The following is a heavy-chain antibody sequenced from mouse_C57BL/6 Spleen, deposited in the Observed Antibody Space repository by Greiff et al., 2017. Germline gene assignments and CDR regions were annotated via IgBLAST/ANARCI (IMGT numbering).Heavy chain of an antibody. Sequence: EVKLVESGGGLVKPGGSLKLSCAASGFTFSDYGMHWVRQAPEKGLEWVAYISSGSSTIYYADTVKGRFTISRDNAKNTLFLQMTSLRSEDTAMYYWARTYGSSYRWYFDVWGTGTTVTVSS. J-gene: IGHJ1*03. CDR1: GFTFSDYG. V-gene: IGHV5-17*01. CDR3: ARTYGSSYRWYFDV. D-gene: IGHD1-1*01. CDR2: ISSGSSTI.